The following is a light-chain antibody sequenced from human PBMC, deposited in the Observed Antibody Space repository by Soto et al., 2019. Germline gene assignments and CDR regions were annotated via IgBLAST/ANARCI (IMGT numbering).Light chain of an antibody. V-gene: IGLV2-11*01. J-gene: IGLJ1*01. Sequence: QSVLTQPRSVSGSPGQSVTISCTGTSSDVGGYNYVSWYQQHPCKAPKLMIYDVSNRPSGVSNRFSGSKSGNTASLTISGLQAEDEADYYCCSYTTSNTRQIVFGTGTKVTVL. CDR3: CSYTTSNTRQIV. CDR1: SSDVGGYNY. CDR2: DVS.